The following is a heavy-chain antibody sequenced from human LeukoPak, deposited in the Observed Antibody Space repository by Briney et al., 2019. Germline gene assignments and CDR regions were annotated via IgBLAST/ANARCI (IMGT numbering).Heavy chain of an antibody. J-gene: IGHJ4*02. Sequence: SETLSLTCTVSGGSIRSSYYYWGWIRQPPGKGLEWIGSIYDSGSTYYNPSLKSRVTISVDTSKNQFSLKLNSVTAADTAVYYCARGSRGYTYGWGQGTLVTVSS. CDR2: IYDSGST. CDR1: GGSIRSSYYY. D-gene: IGHD5-18*01. V-gene: IGHV4-39*01. CDR3: ARGSRGYTYG.